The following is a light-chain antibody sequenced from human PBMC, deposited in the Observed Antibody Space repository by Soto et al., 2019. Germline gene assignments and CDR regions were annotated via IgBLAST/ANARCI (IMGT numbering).Light chain of an antibody. CDR2: WAS. V-gene: IGKV4-1*01. CDR3: QQYYSTPLT. J-gene: IGKJ4*01. Sequence: DIVMTQSPDSLAVSLGERATINCKTGQSVLYSSNNKNYLAWYQQKPGQPPKLLIYWASTRESGVPDRFSGSGSGTDFTLTISSLQAEDVAVYYCQQYYSTPLTFGGGIRVELK. CDR1: QSVLYSSNNKNY.